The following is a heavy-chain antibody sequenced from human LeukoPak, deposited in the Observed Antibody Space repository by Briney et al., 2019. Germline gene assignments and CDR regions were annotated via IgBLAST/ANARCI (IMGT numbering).Heavy chain of an antibody. V-gene: IGHV1-24*01. CDR3: ATVNSSYSSSYMDV. D-gene: IGHD6-6*01. Sequence: GASVKVSCKVSGYTLTELSMHWVRQPPGKGLEWMGGFDPEDGETIYAQKFQGRVTMTEDTSTDTAYMELSSLRSEDTAVYYCATVNSSYSSSYMDVWGKGTTATVSS. J-gene: IGHJ6*03. CDR2: FDPEDGET. CDR1: GYTLTELS.